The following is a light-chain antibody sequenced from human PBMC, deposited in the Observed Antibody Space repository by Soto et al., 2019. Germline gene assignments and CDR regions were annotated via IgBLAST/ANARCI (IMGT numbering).Light chain of an antibody. J-gene: IGKJ2*01. V-gene: IGKV1D-13*01. CDR1: QGISSA. CDR3: QQYDNLPYT. Sequence: AIQLTQSPSSLSASVGDRVTITCRASQGISSALAWYQQKPGKAPKLLIYDASNLETGVPSRFSGSGSGTDFTFTISSLRPEDIATYYCQQYDNLPYTFGQGTKVDIK. CDR2: DAS.